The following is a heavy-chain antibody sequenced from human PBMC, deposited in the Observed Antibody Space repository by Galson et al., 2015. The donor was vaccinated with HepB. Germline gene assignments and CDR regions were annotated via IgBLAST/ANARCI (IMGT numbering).Heavy chain of an antibody. Sequence: SLRLSCAASRFTFSSYAMSWVRLAPGKGLEWVSAVSSRGESTYYADSVRGRFAISRDNSRNTLYLHMTSLRAEDTAIYYCAGSGAYSGTYYAGM. D-gene: IGHD1-26*01. V-gene: IGHV3-23*01. CDR3: AGSGAYSGTYYAGM. J-gene: IGHJ6*01. CDR2: VSSRGEST. CDR1: RFTFSSYA.